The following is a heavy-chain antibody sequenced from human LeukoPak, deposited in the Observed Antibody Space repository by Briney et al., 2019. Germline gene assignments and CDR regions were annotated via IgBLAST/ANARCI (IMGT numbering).Heavy chain of an antibody. CDR3: ARDLYYYDSSGYSWDAFDI. J-gene: IGHJ3*02. D-gene: IGHD3-22*01. CDR2: ISSSSSYI. CDR1: GFTFGSYS. V-gene: IGHV3-21*01. Sequence: GGSLRLSCAASGFTFGSYSMNWVRQAPGKGLEWVSSISSSSSYIYYADSVKGRFTISRDNAKNSLYLQMNSLRAEDTAVYYCARDLYYYDSSGYSWDAFDIWGQGTMITVSS.